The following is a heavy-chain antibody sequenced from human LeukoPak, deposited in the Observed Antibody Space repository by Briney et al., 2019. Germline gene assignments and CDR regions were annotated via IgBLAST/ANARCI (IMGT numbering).Heavy chain of an antibody. CDR3: ARSWGFAFDI. Sequence: PGGSLRLSCTASGFTFGDYAMTWVRQAPGKGLEWVSVIYSGGRTYYADSVKGRFTISRDNSKNTMFLQMNSLRAEDTAVYYCARSWGFAFDIWGQGTMVTVSS. J-gene: IGHJ3*02. CDR2: IYSGGRT. CDR1: GFTFGDYA. D-gene: IGHD3-16*01. V-gene: IGHV3-53*01.